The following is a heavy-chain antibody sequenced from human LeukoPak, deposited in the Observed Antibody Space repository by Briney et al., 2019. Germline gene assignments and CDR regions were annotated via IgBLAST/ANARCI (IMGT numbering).Heavy chain of an antibody. D-gene: IGHD6-19*01. J-gene: IGHJ2*01. CDR2: IYYSGST. Sequence: PSETLSLTCTVSGGSISSYYWSWIRQPPGNGLEWIGYIYYSGSTNYNPSPKSRVTISVDTSKNQFSLKLSSVTAADTAVYYCARSYSSGWYGSKYWYFDLWGRGTLVTVSS. V-gene: IGHV4-59*01. CDR3: ARSYSSGWYGSKYWYFDL. CDR1: GGSISSYY.